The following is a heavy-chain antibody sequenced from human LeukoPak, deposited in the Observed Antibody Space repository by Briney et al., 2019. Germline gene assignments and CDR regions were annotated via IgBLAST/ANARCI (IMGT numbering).Heavy chain of an antibody. J-gene: IGHJ4*02. V-gene: IGHV3-48*03. CDR3: ARAGYSSVFDY. CDR1: GFTFSSYE. Sequence: PGGSLRLSCAASGFTFSSYEMNWVRQAPGKGLEWVSYISSSGSTIYYADSVKGRFTISSDNAKNSLYLQMNSLRAEDTAVYYCARAGYSSVFDYWGQGTLVTVSS. D-gene: IGHD6-19*01. CDR2: ISSSGSTI.